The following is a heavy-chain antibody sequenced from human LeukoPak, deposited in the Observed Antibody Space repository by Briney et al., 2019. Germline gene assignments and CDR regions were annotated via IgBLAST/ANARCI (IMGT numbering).Heavy chain of an antibody. Sequence: GRSLRPSCAGSGFTFDDYAMHWVRQAPGKGLEWVSGISWNSGSIGYADSVKGRFTISRDNAKNSLYLQMNSLRAEDTALYYCAKARGYSYGLFDYWGQGTLVTVSS. J-gene: IGHJ4*02. CDR1: GFTFDDYA. V-gene: IGHV3-9*01. D-gene: IGHD5-18*01. CDR3: AKARGYSYGLFDY. CDR2: ISWNSGSI.